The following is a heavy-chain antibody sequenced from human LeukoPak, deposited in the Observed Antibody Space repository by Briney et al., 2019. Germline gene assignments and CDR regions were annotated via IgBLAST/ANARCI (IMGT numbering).Heavy chain of an antibody. D-gene: IGHD1-26*01. CDR2: IRSKAYGGTT. Sequence: GGSLRLSCTASGFTFGDYAMSWVRQAPGKGLEWVGFIRSKAYGGTTEYAASVKGRFTISRDDSKSIAYPQMNSLKTEDTAVYYCTRDTWEGTYYYYGMDVWGQGTTVTVSS. V-gene: IGHV3-49*04. CDR1: GFTFGDYA. CDR3: TRDTWEGTYYYYGMDV. J-gene: IGHJ6*02.